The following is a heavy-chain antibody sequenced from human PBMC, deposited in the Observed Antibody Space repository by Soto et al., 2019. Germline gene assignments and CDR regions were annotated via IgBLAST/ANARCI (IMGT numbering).Heavy chain of an antibody. CDR3: TKPEYGDYDAFDI. V-gene: IGHV4-39*01. Sequence: PSETLSLTCTVSGGSISSSSYYWGWIRQPPGKGLGWIGSTYYSGSTYYNPSLKSRVTISVDTSKNQFSLKLSSVTAADTAVYCCTKPEYGDYDAFDIWGQGTMVTVSS. J-gene: IGHJ3*02. CDR2: TYYSGST. D-gene: IGHD4-17*01. CDR1: GGSISSSSYY.